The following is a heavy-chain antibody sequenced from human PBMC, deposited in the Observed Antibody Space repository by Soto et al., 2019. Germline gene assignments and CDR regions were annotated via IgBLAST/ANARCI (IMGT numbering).Heavy chain of an antibody. J-gene: IGHJ3*02. CDR3: AKDFLGIVPDAFDI. CDR2: IVGSGGST. V-gene: IGHV3-23*01. CDR1: GFTFSSQV. D-gene: IGHD1-26*01. Sequence: PGGSLRLSCAASGFTFSSQVMSWVRKAPGKGLEWVSAIVGSGGSTYYADSVKGRFTISRDNSKNTLNLQMNSLRAEDTDVYYCAKDFLGIVPDAFDIWGQGTMVTVSS.